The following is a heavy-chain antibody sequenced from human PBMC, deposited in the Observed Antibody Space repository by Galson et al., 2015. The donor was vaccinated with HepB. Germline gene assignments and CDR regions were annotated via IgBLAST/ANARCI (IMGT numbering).Heavy chain of an antibody. V-gene: IGHV3-30*02. CDR1: GFTFSSYG. CDR3: AKEGVSSWYLVGYFDY. J-gene: IGHJ4*02. D-gene: IGHD6-13*01. CDR2: IRFDGSNK. Sequence: SLRLSCAASGFTFSSYGMQWVRQAPGKGLEWVAFIRFDGSNKYYADSVKGRFTISRDNSKNTLYLQMNSLRAEDTAVYYCAKEGVSSWYLVGYFDYWGQGTLVTVSS.